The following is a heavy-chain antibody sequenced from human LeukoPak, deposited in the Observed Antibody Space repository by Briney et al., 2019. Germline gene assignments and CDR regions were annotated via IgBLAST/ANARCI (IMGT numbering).Heavy chain of an antibody. CDR2: IYPGDSAT. Sequence: GESLKISCNGSGYXFTSHWIGWVRQTPGKGLEWMGIIYPGDSATRYSPSFQGQVTISADKSISTAYLQWSSLKASDTAMYYCASPYGSGSKYPYYFDFWGQGTLVTVSS. CDR1: GYXFTSHW. CDR3: ASPYGSGSKYPYYFDF. J-gene: IGHJ4*02. V-gene: IGHV5-51*01. D-gene: IGHD3-10*01.